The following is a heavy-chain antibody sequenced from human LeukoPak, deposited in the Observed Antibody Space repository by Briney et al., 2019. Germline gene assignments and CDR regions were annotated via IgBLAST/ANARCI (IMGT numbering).Heavy chain of an antibody. Sequence: GGSLRLSCAASGFTFSSFAMNWVRQAPGKGQEWVSAISGSGGSTYYADSVKGRFTISRDNSKNTLYLQMNSLRAEDTAVYYCAKDRHSSGWYFDYWGQGTLVTVSS. CDR2: ISGSGGST. V-gene: IGHV3-23*01. CDR1: GFTFSSFA. CDR3: AKDRHSSGWYFDY. D-gene: IGHD6-19*01. J-gene: IGHJ4*02.